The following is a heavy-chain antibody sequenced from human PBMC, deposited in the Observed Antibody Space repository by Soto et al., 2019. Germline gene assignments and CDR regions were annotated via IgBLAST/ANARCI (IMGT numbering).Heavy chain of an antibody. CDR3: AATLGYCSSTSCYGDYYYYGMDV. Sequence: AASVKVSCKASGFTFTSSAVQWVRQARGQRLEWIGWIVVGSGNTNYAQKFQERVTITRDMSTSTAYMELSSLRSEDTAVYYCAATLGYCSSTSCYGDYYYYGMDVWGQGTTVTVSS. D-gene: IGHD2-2*01. J-gene: IGHJ6*02. CDR2: IVVGSGNT. CDR1: GFTFTSSA. V-gene: IGHV1-58*01.